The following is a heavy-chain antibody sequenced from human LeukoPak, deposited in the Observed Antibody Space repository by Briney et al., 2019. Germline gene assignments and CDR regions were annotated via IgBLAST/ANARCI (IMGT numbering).Heavy chain of an antibody. CDR2: IYHSGST. CDR3: ARDDWGYYYDSSVSYGMDV. CDR1: GGSISSGGYS. V-gene: IGHV4-30-2*01. J-gene: IGHJ6*02. Sequence: SQTLSLTCAVSGGSISSGGYSWSWIRQPPGKSLEWIGYIYHSGSTYYNPSLKSRVTISVDRSKNQFSLKLSSVTAADTAVYYCARDDWGYYYDSSVSYGMDVWGQGTTVTVSS. D-gene: IGHD3-22*01.